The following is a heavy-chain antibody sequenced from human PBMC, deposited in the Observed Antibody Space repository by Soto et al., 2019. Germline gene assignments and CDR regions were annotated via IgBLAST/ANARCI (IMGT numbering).Heavy chain of an antibody. J-gene: IGHJ4*02. CDR3: TRSLNYYDSSGYYPNFDY. CDR2: ISSDGSNT. D-gene: IGHD3-22*01. Sequence: GGSLRLSCAASGFIFSSYDMHWVRQAPGKGLQWVAVISSDGSNTYYADSVKGRFTLSRDNSKNTAYLQMNSLKTEDTAVYYCTRSLNYYDSSGYYPNFDYWGQGTLVTVSS. V-gene: IGHV3-30*03. CDR1: GFIFSSYD.